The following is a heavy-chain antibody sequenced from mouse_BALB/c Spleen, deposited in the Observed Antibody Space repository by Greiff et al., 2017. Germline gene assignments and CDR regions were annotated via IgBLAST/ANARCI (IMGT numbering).Heavy chain of an antibody. V-gene: IGHV1S29*02. Sequence: EVKLVESGPELVKPGASVKISCKASGYTFTDYNMHWVKQSHGKSLEWIGYIYPYNGGTGYNQKFKSKATLTVDNSSSTAYMELRSLTSEDSAVYYCAPLRYYAMDYWGQGTSVTVSS. CDR2: IYPYNGGT. J-gene: IGHJ4*01. CDR3: APLRYYAMDY. CDR1: GYTFTDYN. D-gene: IGHD1-1*01.